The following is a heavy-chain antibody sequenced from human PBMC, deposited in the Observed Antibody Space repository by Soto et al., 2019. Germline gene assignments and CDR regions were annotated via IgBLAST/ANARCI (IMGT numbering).Heavy chain of an antibody. D-gene: IGHD3-3*01. CDR1: GFTFSSYA. CDR2: ISGSGGST. CDR3: AKGNPRLRFLEWSLGAFDI. Sequence: GGSLRLSCAASGFTFSSYAMSWVRQAPGKGLEWVSAISGSGGSTYYADSVKGRFTISRDNSKNTLYLQMNSPRAEDTAVYYCAKGNPRLRFLEWSLGAFDIWGQGTMVTVS. J-gene: IGHJ3*02. V-gene: IGHV3-23*01.